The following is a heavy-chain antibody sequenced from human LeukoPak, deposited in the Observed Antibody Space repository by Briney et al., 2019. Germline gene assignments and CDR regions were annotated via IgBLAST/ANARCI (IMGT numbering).Heavy chain of an antibody. Sequence: PGGSLRLFCAASGFTVSSNYLSWVRQAPGKGLEWVSVIYSGGSTYYADSVKGRFTISRDNSKNTLYLQMNSLRAEDTAVYYCARSGVATIHYWGQGTLVTVSS. D-gene: IGHD5-24*01. J-gene: IGHJ4*02. V-gene: IGHV3-53*01. CDR1: GFTVSSNY. CDR3: ARSGVATIHY. CDR2: IYSGGST.